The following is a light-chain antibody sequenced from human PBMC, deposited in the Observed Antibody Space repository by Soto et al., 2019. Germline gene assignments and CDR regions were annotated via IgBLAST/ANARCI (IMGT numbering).Light chain of an antibody. CDR1: QSVGSY. J-gene: IGKJ3*01. Sequence: IVLTQSPATLSLSPGERATLSCRASQSVGSYLAWYQQKPGQAPRLLLYDASNRATGIPARFSGSGSGTDGTLTISSLEPEDFAVYYGQQRSNGPPSVTFGPGTKGDIK. CDR3: QQRSNGPPSVT. CDR2: DAS. V-gene: IGKV3-11*01.